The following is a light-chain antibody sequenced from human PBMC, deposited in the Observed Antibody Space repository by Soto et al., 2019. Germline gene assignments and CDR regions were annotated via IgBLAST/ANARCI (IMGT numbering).Light chain of an antibody. J-gene: IGKJ3*01. CDR1: QSIKNW. CDR3: QQYNSYSQFT. Sequence: DIQMTQSPSTLSASVGDRVTITCRASQSIKNWLAWYQQKPGEAPKLLIYKASTLESGVPSRFSGSGSGTEFTLTISCLQPDDVAIFYCQQYNSYSQFTFGPGTKVDIK. CDR2: KAS. V-gene: IGKV1-5*03.